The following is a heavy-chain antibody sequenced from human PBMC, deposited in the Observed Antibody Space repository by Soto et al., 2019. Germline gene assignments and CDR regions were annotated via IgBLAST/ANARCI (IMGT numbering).Heavy chain of an antibody. CDR1: GFPFSGYA. CDR3: AKPYSGAYDNRLLFDN. CDR2: ISGSGSST. V-gene: IGHV3-23*01. Sequence: EVQLLESGGGLVQPGGSLRLSCAASGFPFSGYAINWVRQAPGKGLEWVSIISGSGSSTNYADSVKGRFTISRDNARDRVYLKMNGLGAKDTAVYYCAKPYSGAYDNRLLFDNWGQGTRVTVSS. J-gene: IGHJ4*02. D-gene: IGHD2-15*01.